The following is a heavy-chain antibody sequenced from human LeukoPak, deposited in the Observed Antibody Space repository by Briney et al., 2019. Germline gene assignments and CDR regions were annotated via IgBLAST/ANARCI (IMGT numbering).Heavy chain of an antibody. CDR1: GFTFSSYA. CDR2: ISYDGSNK. J-gene: IGHJ6*02. CDR3: ARVYSYGPTYYYGMDV. Sequence: GGSLRVSCAASGFTFSSYAMHWVRQAPGNGLEWVAVISYDGSNKYYADSVKGRFTISRDNSKNTLYLQMNSLRAEDTAVYYCARVYSYGPTYYYGMDVWGQGTTVTVSS. D-gene: IGHD5-18*01. V-gene: IGHV3-30-3*01.